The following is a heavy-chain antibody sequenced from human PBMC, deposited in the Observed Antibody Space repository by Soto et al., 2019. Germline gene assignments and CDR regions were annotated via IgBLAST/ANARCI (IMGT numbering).Heavy chain of an antibody. V-gene: IGHV1-69*13. CDR2: IIPIFGTA. CDR1: GGTSSSYA. CDR3: ARDPDYGDARYYYYGMDV. Sequence: ASVKVSCKASGGTSSSYAISWVRQAPGQGLEWMGGIIPIFGTANYAQKFQGRVTITADESTSTAYMELSSLRSEDTAVYYCARDPDYGDARYYYYGMDVWGQGTTVTVSS. J-gene: IGHJ6*02. D-gene: IGHD4-17*01.